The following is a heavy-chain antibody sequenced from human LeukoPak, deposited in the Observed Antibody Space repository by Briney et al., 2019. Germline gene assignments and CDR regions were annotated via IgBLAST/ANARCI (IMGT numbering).Heavy chain of an antibody. CDR1: GGSISSGGYY. V-gene: IGHV4-30-2*01. CDR2: IYHSGST. CDR3: AREPPSVVVPAAAGDY. J-gene: IGHJ4*02. Sequence: KSSQTLSLTCSVSGGSISSGGYYWSWIRQPPGKGLEWIGYIYHSGSTYYNPSLKSRVTISVDRSKNQFSLKLSSVTAADTAVYYCAREPPSVVVPAAAGDYWGQGTLVTVSS. D-gene: IGHD2-2*01.